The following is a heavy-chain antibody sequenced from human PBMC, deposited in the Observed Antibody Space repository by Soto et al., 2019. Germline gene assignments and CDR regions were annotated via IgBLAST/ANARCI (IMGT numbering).Heavy chain of an antibody. CDR3: TTTYPNDDSRVVAY. V-gene: IGHV3-9*01. J-gene: IGHJ4*02. CDR2: ITWNSGSK. CDR1: GFTFDDYA. D-gene: IGHD1-1*01. Sequence: EVQLVESGGGLVQPGRSPRLSCAASGFTFDDYAMHWVRQPPGKGLEWVSGITWNSGSKDYADSVKGRFTISRDNRKNSLYLQMNSLRGEDTALYYCTTTYPNDDSRVVAYWGQGTLVTVSS.